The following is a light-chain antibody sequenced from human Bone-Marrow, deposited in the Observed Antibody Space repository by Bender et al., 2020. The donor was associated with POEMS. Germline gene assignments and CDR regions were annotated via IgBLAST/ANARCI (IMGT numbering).Light chain of an antibody. CDR2: YDS. J-gene: IGLJ3*02. V-gene: IGLV3-21*04. CDR3: QVWDRSSDHRV. Sequence: SYVVTQPPSVSVAPGKTARITCGGNKIGSKTVHWCQQKPGQAPVVVIYYDSDRPSGIPERFSDSNSGNTATLTISRVEAGDEADYYCQVWDRSSDHRVFGGGTKLTVL. CDR1: KIGSKT.